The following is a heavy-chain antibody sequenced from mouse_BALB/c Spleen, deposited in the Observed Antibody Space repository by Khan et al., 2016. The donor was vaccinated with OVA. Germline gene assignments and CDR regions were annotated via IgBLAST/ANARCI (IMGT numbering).Heavy chain of an antibody. CDR3: ARMARTIN. Sequence: EVKLMESGGGLVQPGGSLKLSCAASGFTFSSYGMSWVRQTPDKRLELVATINSNGGSTYYPDSVKGRFTISRDNAKNTLYLQMSSLKSEDTAMDYCARMARTINWGQGTTLTVSS. J-gene: IGHJ2*01. CDR2: INSNGGST. CDR1: GFTFSSYG. V-gene: IGHV5-6-3*01.